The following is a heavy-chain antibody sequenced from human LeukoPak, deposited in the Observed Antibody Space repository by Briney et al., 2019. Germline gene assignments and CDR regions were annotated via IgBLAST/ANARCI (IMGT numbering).Heavy chain of an antibody. CDR2: IYYSGST. CDR1: GGSISSRSHY. V-gene: IGHV4-39*01. J-gene: IGHJ4*02. CDR3: ARLASNWELDY. Sequence: SETLSLTCTVSGGSISSRSHYWGWIRQPPGKGLEWIGTIYYSGSTYYSPSLKSRVTISVDTSKNQFSLKLSSVTAADTAVYYCARLASNWELDYWGQGTLVIVSS. D-gene: IGHD1-26*01.